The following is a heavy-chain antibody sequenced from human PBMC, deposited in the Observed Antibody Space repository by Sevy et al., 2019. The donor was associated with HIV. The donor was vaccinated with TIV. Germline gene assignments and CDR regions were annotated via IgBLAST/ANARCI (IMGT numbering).Heavy chain of an antibody. CDR1: VFTFSSYS. Sequence: GGSLRLSCAASVFTFSSYSKNWVRQAPGKGLEWVSSISSSSSYIYYADSVKGRFTIPRANAKNSLYRQMNSLRAEETAVYYCARAPGYCSGGSCGDYWGQGTLVTVSS. V-gene: IGHV3-21*01. D-gene: IGHD2-15*01. CDR3: ARAPGYCSGGSCGDY. J-gene: IGHJ4*02. CDR2: ISSSSSYI.